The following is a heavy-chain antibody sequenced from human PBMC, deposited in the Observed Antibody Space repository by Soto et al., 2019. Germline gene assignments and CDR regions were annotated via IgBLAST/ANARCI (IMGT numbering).Heavy chain of an antibody. CDR2: INPSGGST. D-gene: IGHD3-3*01. J-gene: IGHJ6*02. CDR3: AREVGGYDFWSGYTPRWYYYYYGMDL. Sequence: ASVKVSCKASGYTFTSYYMHWVRQSPGQGLEWMGIINPSGGSTSYAQKFRGRVTMTRDTSTSTVYMELSSLRSEDTAVYYCAREVGGYDFWSGYTPRWYYYYYGMDLWGQGTTVTVSS. V-gene: IGHV1-46*01. CDR1: GYTFTSYY.